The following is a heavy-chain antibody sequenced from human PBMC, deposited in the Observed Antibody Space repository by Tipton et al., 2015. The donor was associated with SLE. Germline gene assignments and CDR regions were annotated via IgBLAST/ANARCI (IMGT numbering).Heavy chain of an antibody. V-gene: IGHV4-4*07. CDR3: ARVSTEGLHFDQ. CDR1: SGSISDYY. Sequence: TLSLTCNLSSGSISDYYWSWIRQPAGKGLEWIGRMHIGGTANYNPSLKSRVTMSFDTSKNLFSLKLTSVTATDTAVYYCARVSTEGLHFDQWGQGTLVTVSS. CDR2: MHIGGTA. D-gene: IGHD4-17*01. J-gene: IGHJ4*02.